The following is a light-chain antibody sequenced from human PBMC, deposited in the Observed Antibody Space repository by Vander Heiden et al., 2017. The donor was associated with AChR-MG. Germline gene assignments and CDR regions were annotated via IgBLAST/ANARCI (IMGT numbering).Light chain of an antibody. CDR3: QQDNTYFT. CDR2: KAS. J-gene: IGKJ2*01. Sequence: DIQMTQSPSTLSASVGDRVTITCRASQSISNWLAWFQQKPGKAPKLLIYKASTLESGVPSRFSGSGSGTEFTLTINSLQPDDFATYYCQQDNTYFTFGQGTNLE. CDR1: QSISNW. V-gene: IGKV1-5*03.